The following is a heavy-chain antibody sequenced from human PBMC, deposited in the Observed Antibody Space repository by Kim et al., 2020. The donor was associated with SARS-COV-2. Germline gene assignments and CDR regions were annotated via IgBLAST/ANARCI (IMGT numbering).Heavy chain of an antibody. Sequence: SGPTLVKPTQTLTLTCTFSGFSLSTSGVGVGWIRQPPGKALEWLALIYWDDDKRYSPSLKSRLTITKDTSNNQVVLTMTNMAPVDTATYYCAHSTRNYYYDSSGYVFDYWGQGTLVTVSS. V-gene: IGHV2-5*02. CDR2: IYWDDDK. CDR1: GFSLSTSGVG. J-gene: IGHJ4*02. CDR3: AHSTRNYYYDSSGYVFDY. D-gene: IGHD3-22*01.